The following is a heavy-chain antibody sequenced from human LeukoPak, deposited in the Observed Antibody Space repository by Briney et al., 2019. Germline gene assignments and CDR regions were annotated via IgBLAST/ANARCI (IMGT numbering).Heavy chain of an antibody. CDR2: INSDGSRT. J-gene: IGHJ5*02. CDR3: ARDRYFSGA. Sequence: PGGSLRLSCAASGFTLSNYWMHWVRQAPGKGLVWVSRINSDGSRTNYADSVKGRFTISRDNAKNTLYLQMNSLRTEDTAVYYCARDRYFSGAWGQGSLVTVSS. D-gene: IGHD2-15*01. CDR1: GFTLSNYW. V-gene: IGHV3-74*01.